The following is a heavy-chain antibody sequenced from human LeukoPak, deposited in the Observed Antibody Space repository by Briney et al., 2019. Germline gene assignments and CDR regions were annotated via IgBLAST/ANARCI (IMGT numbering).Heavy chain of an antibody. J-gene: IGHJ4*02. CDR1: GFTFSTYF. CDR3: VRDNLYYYDSSCYCFDY. Sequence: GGSLRLSCAASGFTFSTYFMNWVRQAPGKGLVWVSRINSDGSSTSYADSVKGRFTISRDNAKNTLYLQMNSLRAEDTAVYFCVRDNLYYYDSSCYCFDYWGQGTLVTVSS. D-gene: IGHD3-22*01. V-gene: IGHV3-74*01. CDR2: INSDGSST.